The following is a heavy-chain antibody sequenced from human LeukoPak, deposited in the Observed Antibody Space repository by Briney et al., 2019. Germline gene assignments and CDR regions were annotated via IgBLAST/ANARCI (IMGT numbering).Heavy chain of an antibody. J-gene: IGHJ4*02. CDR1: GYTFTSYG. CDR2: ISPYNDDT. V-gene: IGHV1-18*01. D-gene: IGHD3-10*01. Sequence: GASVKVSCKASGYTFTSYGISWVRQAPGQGLEWMGWISPYNDDTNYAQKLQDRVTMTTDTSTSTAYMELRSLRSDDTAVYYCARDRIRLYYYGSGSRTQLDYWGQGTLVTVSS. CDR3: ARDRIRLYYYGSGSRTQLDY.